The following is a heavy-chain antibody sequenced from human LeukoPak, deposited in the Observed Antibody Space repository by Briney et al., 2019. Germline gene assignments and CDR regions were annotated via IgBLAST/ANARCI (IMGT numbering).Heavy chain of an antibody. Sequence: PSETLSLTCTVSGGSISSYYWSWIRQPPGKGLEWIGYIYYTGSTNYNPSLKSRVTISVDTSKNQFSLKLSSVTAADTAVYYCARGVEVPAALTYYYYYYMDVWGKGTPVTVSS. CDR1: GGSISSYY. D-gene: IGHD2-2*01. J-gene: IGHJ6*03. CDR2: IYYTGST. CDR3: ARGVEVPAALTYYYYYYMDV. V-gene: IGHV4-59*01.